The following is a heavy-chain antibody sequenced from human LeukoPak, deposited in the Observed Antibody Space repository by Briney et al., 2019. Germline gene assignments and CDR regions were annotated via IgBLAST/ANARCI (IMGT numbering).Heavy chain of an antibody. CDR3: ASYDLYSSTWYSWV. CDR1: GGSISSYY. J-gene: IGHJ4*02. Sequence: SETLSLTCTVSGGSISSYYWNWIRQPPGKGLEWIGCIYHSGNTNYNPSLKSRVTISADTSKNQLSLKVISVTAADTAVYYCASYDLYSSTWYSWVWGPGSLVTVSS. V-gene: IGHV4-59*13. D-gene: IGHD6-13*01. CDR2: IYHSGNT.